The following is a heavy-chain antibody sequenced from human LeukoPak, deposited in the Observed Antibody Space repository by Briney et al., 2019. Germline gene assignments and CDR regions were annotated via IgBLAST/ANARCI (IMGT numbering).Heavy chain of an antibody. CDR2: IYYSGST. V-gene: IGHV4-59*01. J-gene: IGHJ4*02. CDR1: GGSISSYY. D-gene: IGHD4-23*01. CDR3: ARSSLPYGGNDY. Sequence: PSETLSLTCTVSGGSISSYYWSWIRQPPGKGLEWIGYIYYSGSTNYNPSLKSRVTISVDTSKNQFSLKLSSVTAADTAVYYYARSSLPYGGNDYWGQGTLVTVSS.